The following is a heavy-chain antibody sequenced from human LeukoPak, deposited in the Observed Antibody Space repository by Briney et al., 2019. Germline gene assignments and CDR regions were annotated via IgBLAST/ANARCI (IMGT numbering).Heavy chain of an antibody. V-gene: IGHV3-21*01. D-gene: IGHD2-15*01. CDR3: AREVAGGTDAFDI. CDR2: ISSSSSYI. J-gene: IGHJ3*02. CDR1: GFTFSSYS. Sequence: GESLRLSCGASGFTFSSYSKNWVRRAPGRGVEGVSPISSSSSYIYYAASVKGRDTTSRDNAKNSLSLQMNSPRAEDTAVYYCAREVAGGTDAFDISGEGTMVTVSS.